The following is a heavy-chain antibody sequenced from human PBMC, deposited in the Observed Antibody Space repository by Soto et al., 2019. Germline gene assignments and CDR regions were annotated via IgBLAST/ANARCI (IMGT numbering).Heavy chain of an antibody. V-gene: IGHV3-33*01. D-gene: IGHD6-13*01. Sequence: GGSLSLSCAPSELTFRSYRMHWVRPDPGKGLEWVAVIWYDGSNKYYADSVKGRFTISRDNSKNTLYLQMNSLRAEDTAVYYCARSPRIAENWFDPCGQGTLVNVSS. CDR2: IWYDGSNK. CDR3: ARSPRIAENWFDP. CDR1: ELTFRSYR. J-gene: IGHJ5*02.